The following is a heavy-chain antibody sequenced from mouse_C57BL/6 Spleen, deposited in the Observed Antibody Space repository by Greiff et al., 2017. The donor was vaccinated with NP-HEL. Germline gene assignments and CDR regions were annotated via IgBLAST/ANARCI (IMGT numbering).Heavy chain of an antibody. CDR3: ARDYSNYVDAMDY. Sequence: EVQLQQSGPELVKPGASVKISCKASGYTFTDYYMNWVKQSHGKSLEWIGDINPNNGGTSYNQKFKGKATLTVDKSSSTAYMELRSLTSEDSAVYYCARDYSNYVDAMDYWGQGTSVTVSS. CDR2: INPNNGGT. V-gene: IGHV1-26*01. D-gene: IGHD2-5*01. J-gene: IGHJ4*01. CDR1: GYTFTDYY.